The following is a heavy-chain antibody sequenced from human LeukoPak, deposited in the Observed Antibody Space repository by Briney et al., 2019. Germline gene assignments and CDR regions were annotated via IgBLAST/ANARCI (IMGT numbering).Heavy chain of an antibody. J-gene: IGHJ4*02. V-gene: IGHV3-33*08. CDR1: GFTFSSYG. CDR3: ARTCPPSGGDCSFDY. Sequence: PGGSLRLSCAASGFTFSSYGMYWVRQAPGKGLEWVAVIWYDGSNKYYADSVKGRFTISRDNSKNTLYLEMNSLRAEDTAVYYCARTCPPSGGDCSFDYWGQGTLVTVSS. CDR2: IWYDGSNK. D-gene: IGHD2-21*02.